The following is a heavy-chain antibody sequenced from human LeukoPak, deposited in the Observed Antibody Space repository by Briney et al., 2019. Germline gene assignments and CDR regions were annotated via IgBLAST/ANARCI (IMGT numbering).Heavy chain of an antibody. D-gene: IGHD2-2*02. Sequence: SETLSLTCTVSGGSISSHYWSWIRQPPGKGLEWIGYIYYSGSTNYNPSLKSRVTISVDTSKNQFSLKLSSVTAADTAVYYCARDEQDTPDAFDIWGQGTMVTVSS. J-gene: IGHJ3*02. CDR2: IYYSGST. CDR1: GGSISSHY. CDR3: ARDEQDTPDAFDI. V-gene: IGHV4-59*11.